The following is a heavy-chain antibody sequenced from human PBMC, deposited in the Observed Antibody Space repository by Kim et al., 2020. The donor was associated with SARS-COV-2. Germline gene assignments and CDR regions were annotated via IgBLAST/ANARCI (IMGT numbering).Heavy chain of an antibody. D-gene: IGHD3-3*01. CDR3: AKAYRFWSGYCDY. CDR1: GFTFSAYG. J-gene: IGHJ4*02. Sequence: GGSLRLSCAASGFTFSAYGMHWVRQAPGKGLEWVAIISYDGSREYYVDSVKGRFTISRDNSKNTLYLQMNSLRAEDTAVYYCAKAYRFWSGYCDYWGQG. CDR2: ISYDGSRE. V-gene: IGHV3-30*18.